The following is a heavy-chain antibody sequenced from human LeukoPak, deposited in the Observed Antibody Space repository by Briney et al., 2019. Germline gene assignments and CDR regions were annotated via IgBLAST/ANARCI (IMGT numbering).Heavy chain of an antibody. V-gene: IGHV4-39*01. CDR3: AGLVGATIGY. J-gene: IGHJ4*02. CDR2: IYYSGST. D-gene: IGHD1-26*01. Sequence: PSETLSLTCTVSGGSISSSSYYWGWVRQPPGKGLEWIGSIYYSGSTYYNPSLKSRVTISVDTSKNQFPLKLSSVTAADTAVYYCAGLVGATIGYWGQGTLVTVSS. CDR1: GGSISSSSYY.